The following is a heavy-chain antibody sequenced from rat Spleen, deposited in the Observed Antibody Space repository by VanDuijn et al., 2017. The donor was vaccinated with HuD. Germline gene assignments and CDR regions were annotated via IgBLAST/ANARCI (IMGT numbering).Heavy chain of an antibody. CDR3: ATDHAMEQLGIMDA. CDR2: ITNTGGTI. J-gene: IGHJ4*01. D-gene: IGHD1-7*01. Sequence: EVQLVESGGGLVQPGRSLKLSCVASGFTFNEYWMSWIRQAPGKGLEWVASITNTGGTIYYADSVKGRFTISRDNAESTLYLQMDSLKSEDTATYYCATDHAMEQLGIMDAWGQGASVTVSS. V-gene: IGHV5-31*01. CDR1: GFTFNEYW.